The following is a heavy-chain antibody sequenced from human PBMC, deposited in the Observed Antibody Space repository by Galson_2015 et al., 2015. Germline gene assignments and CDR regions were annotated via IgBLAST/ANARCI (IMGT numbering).Heavy chain of an antibody. CDR2: ISYDGSNK. D-gene: IGHD3-10*01. Sequence: SLRLSCAASGFTFSSYGMHWVRQAPGKGLGWVAVISYDGSNKYYADSVKGRFTISRDNSKNTLYLQMNSLRAEDTAVYYCAIRSVCCGDGMGSCAFDFWGQGTMVTVSS. CDR3: AIRSVCCGDGMGSCAFDF. V-gene: IGHV3-30*03. CDR1: GFTFSSYG. J-gene: IGHJ3*01.